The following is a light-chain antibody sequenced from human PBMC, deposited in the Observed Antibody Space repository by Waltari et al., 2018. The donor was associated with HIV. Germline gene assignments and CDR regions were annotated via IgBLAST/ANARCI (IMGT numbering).Light chain of an antibody. CDR3: SSYSARGFVA. Sequence: PGQSITISCTGPTSDFDTFNFVSWYQQSPGRAPKLIIFEVYSRPSGVSERFSGSKSGDTASLTISALRAEDEADYFCSSYSARGFVAFGGGTKVTVL. V-gene: IGLV2-14*01. CDR2: EVY. CDR1: TSDFDTFNF. J-gene: IGLJ3*02.